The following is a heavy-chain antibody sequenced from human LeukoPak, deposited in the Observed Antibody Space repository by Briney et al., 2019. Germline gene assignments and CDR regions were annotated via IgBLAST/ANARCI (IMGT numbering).Heavy chain of an antibody. D-gene: IGHD3-22*01. CDR2: IRSKAYGGTT. CDR1: GFTFGDYA. J-gene: IGHJ6*02. CDR3: TRDRPRITMMPLDV. V-gene: IGHV3-49*04. Sequence: GGSLRLSCTASGFTFGDYAMSWVRQAPGKGLEWVGFIRSKAYGGTTECAASVKGRFTISRDDSKSIAYLQMNSLKTEDTAVYYCTRDRPRITMMPLDVRGQGTTVTVSS.